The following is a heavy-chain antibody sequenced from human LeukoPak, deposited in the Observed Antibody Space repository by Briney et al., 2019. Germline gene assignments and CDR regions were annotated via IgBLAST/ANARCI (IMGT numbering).Heavy chain of an antibody. CDR2: ISYDGSNK. D-gene: IGHD6-13*01. Sequence: GRSLRLSCAASRYTFSNYAMHWVRQAPGKGLEWVAVISYDGSNKYYADSVKGRFTISRDNSKNTLYLQMNSLRAEDTALYYCAKGLHSSIWPHYFDSWGQGTLVTVSS. V-gene: IGHV3-30-3*01. CDR3: AKGLHSSIWPHYFDS. J-gene: IGHJ4*02. CDR1: RYTFSNYA.